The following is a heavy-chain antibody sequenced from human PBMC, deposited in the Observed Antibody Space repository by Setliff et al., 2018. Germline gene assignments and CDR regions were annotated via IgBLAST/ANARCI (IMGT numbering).Heavy chain of an antibody. J-gene: IGHJ6*03. Sequence: VASVKVSCQASGGSFSNHGFTWVRQAPGQGLEWMGGINPIFGTTDYAQKFQGRVTITADESTNTAYMELSSLTYEDTAVYFCARAHGATTTFYYYMDVWGKGTTVTVSS. CDR3: ARAHGATTTFYYYMDV. V-gene: IGHV1-69*13. CDR1: GGSFSNHG. D-gene: IGHD1-1*01. CDR2: INPIFGTT.